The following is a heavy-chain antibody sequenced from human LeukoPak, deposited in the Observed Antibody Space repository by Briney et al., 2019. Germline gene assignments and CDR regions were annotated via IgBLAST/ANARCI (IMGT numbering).Heavy chain of an antibody. CDR3: ASEKWLNTWELLTFDY. CDR1: GFTFSSYG. D-gene: IGHD1-26*01. V-gene: IGHV3-30*02. J-gene: IGHJ4*02. CDR2: IRYDGSNK. Sequence: PGGSLRLSCAASGFTFSSYGMHWVRQAPGKGLEWVAFIRYDGSNKYYADSVKGRFTISRDNSKSTLYLQMNSLRAEDTAVYYCASEKWLNTWELLTFDYWGQGTLVTVSS.